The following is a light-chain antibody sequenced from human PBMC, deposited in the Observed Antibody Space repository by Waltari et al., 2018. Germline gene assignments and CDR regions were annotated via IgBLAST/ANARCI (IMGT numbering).Light chain of an antibody. CDR3: QQYDISPLT. Sequence: RAMQSGRTTFIGGYQQKPGQARTLLLYGASSRVTGIPDRFSGSGSGTDFALTISSLEPEDFSVYYCQQYDISPLTFGGGTKVEIK. V-gene: IGKV3-20*01. CDR2: GAS. J-gene: IGKJ4*01. CDR1: QSGRTTF.